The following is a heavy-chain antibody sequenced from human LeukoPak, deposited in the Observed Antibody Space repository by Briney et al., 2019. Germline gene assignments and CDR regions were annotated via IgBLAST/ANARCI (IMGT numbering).Heavy chain of an antibody. CDR3: ASSRSGGSCYDY. J-gene: IGHJ4*02. CDR2: IIPIFGTA. V-gene: IGHV1-69*05. D-gene: IGHD2-15*01. CDR1: GGTFSSYA. Sequence: ASVTVSCKASGGTFSSYAISWVRQAPGQGLEWMGGIIPIFGTANYAQKFQGRVTITTDESTSTAYMELSSLRSEDTAVYYCASSRSGGSCYDYWGQGTLVTVSS.